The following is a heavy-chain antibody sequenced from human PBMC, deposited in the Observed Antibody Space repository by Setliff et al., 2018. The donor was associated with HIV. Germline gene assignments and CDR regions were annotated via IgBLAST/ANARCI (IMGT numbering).Heavy chain of an antibody. CDR3: ARGKIVVLRAYHFDY. CDR2: IFYSGST. J-gene: IGHJ4*02. V-gene: IGHV4-61*01. CDR1: GGSISSSSYY. Sequence: PSETLSLTCTVSGGSISSSSYYWSWIRQPPGKGLEWIGYIFYSGSTNYNPSLKSRVTISLDTSENQFSLKLRSVTPADTAVYYCARGKIVVLRAYHFDYWGLGTLVTVSS. D-gene: IGHD3-22*01.